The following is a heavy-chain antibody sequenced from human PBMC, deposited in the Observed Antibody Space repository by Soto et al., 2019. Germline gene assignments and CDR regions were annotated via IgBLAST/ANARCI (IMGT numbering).Heavy chain of an antibody. V-gene: IGHV3-48*01. J-gene: IGHJ3*02. CDR3: ARLNDCGDYDDAFDI. D-gene: IGHD4-17*01. CDR2: ISSSSSTI. CDR1: GFTFSSYS. Sequence: GGSLRLSCAASGFTFSSYSMNWVRQAPGKGLEWVSYISSSSSTIYYADSVKGRFTISRDNAKNSLYLQMNSLRAEDTAVYYCARLNDCGDYDDAFDIWGQGTMVTVSS.